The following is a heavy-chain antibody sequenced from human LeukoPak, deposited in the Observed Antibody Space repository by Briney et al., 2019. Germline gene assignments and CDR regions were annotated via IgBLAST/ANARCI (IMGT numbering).Heavy chain of an antibody. CDR1: GYTFTSYG. CDR3: ARGGVVGVHDY. J-gene: IGHJ4*02. V-gene: IGHV1-18*01. Sequence: ASVKVSCKASGYTFTSYGISWVRQAPGQGLEWMGWISAYDGDTNYAQKLQGRVTITRNTSISTAYMELSSLRSEDTAVYYCARGGVVGVHDYWGQGTLVTVSS. CDR2: ISAYDGDT.